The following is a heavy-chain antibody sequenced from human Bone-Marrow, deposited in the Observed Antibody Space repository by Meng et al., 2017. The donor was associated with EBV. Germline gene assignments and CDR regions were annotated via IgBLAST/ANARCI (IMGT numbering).Heavy chain of an antibody. Sequence: GQLVQDGVEVKTPGASVWVHSKTSGGTFRSDAISWVRQAPGQGLVWMGGLIPMTGVAHYAQKFQDRVSIIADESTSTHYLELSSLRSEDTAIYFCASESGRGFTPDYWGQGTLVTVSS. D-gene: IGHD3-10*01. V-gene: IGHV1-69*01. CDR1: GGTFRSDA. J-gene: IGHJ4*02. CDR2: LIPMTGVA. CDR3: ASESGRGFTPDY.